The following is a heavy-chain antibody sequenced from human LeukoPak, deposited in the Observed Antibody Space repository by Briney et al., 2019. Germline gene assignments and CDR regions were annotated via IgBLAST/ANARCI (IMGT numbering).Heavy chain of an antibody. Sequence: PGGSLRLSCAASGFTFSSYAMSWVRQAPGKGLEWVSAISGSGGSTYYADSVKGRFTISRDNSKNTLYLQMNSLRAEDTAVYYCANIDFWSGYPRPFDYWGQGTLVTVSS. CDR1: GFTFSSYA. CDR2: ISGSGGST. V-gene: IGHV3-23*01. CDR3: ANIDFWSGYPRPFDY. D-gene: IGHD3-3*01. J-gene: IGHJ4*02.